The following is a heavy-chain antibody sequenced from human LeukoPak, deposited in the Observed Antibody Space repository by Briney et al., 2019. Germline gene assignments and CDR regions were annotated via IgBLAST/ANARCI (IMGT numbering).Heavy chain of an antibody. CDR1: GGSFSGYY. V-gene: IGHV4-34*01. D-gene: IGHD3-10*01. J-gene: IGHJ4*02. CDR2: IYYSGST. CDR3: ARQTAYYYGSGSYYNRPYFDY. Sequence: SETLSLTCAVYGGSFSGYYWSWIRQPPGKGLEWIGSIYYSGSTYYNPSLKSRVTISVDTSKNQFSLKLSSVTAADTAVYYCARQTAYYYGSGSYYNRPYFDYWGQGTLVTVSS.